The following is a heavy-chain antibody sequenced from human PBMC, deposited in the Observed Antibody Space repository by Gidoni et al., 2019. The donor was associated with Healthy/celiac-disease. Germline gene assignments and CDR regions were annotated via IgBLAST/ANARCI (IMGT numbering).Heavy chain of an antibody. CDR3: AKDPTYDGGY. V-gene: IGHV3-23*01. J-gene: IGHJ4*02. D-gene: IGHD3-3*01. Sequence: EVQLLESGGGLVQPGGSLRLSCAASGFTFSSYAMNWVRQAPGKGLEWVSAISGSGGSTYYADYVKGRFTISRDNSKNTLYMQMNSLRAEDTAVYYCAKDPTYDGGYWGQGTLVTVSS. CDR1: GFTFSSYA. CDR2: ISGSGGST.